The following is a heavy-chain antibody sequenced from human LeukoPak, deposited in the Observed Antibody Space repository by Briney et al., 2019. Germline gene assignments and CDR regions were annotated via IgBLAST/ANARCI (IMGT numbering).Heavy chain of an antibody. D-gene: IGHD3-22*01. Sequence: GGSLRLSCAASGYTFDDYAMHWVRQAPGKGLEWVSGISWNSGSIGYADSVKGRFTISRDNAKNSLYLQMNSLGAEDTALYYCAKDVGAYYYDSSGYYYNWFDPWGQGTLVTVSS. V-gene: IGHV3-9*01. CDR3: AKDVGAYYYDSSGYYYNWFDP. J-gene: IGHJ5*02. CDR1: GYTFDDYA. CDR2: ISWNSGSI.